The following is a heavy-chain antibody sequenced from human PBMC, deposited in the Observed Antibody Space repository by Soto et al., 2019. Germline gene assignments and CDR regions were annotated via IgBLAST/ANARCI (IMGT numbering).Heavy chain of an antibody. D-gene: IGHD6-13*01. Sequence: GGSLRLSCAASGFTFSSYSMNWVRQAPGKGLEWVSSISSSSSYTYYADSVKGRFTISRDNAKNSLYLQMNSLRAEDTAVYYCARAIAAAGDDAFDIWGQGTMVTVSS. J-gene: IGHJ3*02. V-gene: IGHV3-21*01. CDR2: ISSSSSYT. CDR1: GFTFSSYS. CDR3: ARAIAAAGDDAFDI.